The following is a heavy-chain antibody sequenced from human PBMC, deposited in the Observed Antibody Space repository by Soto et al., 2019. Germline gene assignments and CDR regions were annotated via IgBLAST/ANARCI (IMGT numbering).Heavy chain of an antibody. Sequence: GGSLRLSCAASGFTFDDYAMHWVRQAPGKGLEWVAVIWYDGSNKYYADSVKGRFTISRDNSKNTLYLQMNSLRAEDTAVYYCARDFSAARPYYYYGMDVWGQGTTVTVSS. V-gene: IGHV3-33*08. CDR1: GFTFDDYA. CDR2: IWYDGSNK. CDR3: ARDFSAARPYYYYGMDV. J-gene: IGHJ6*02. D-gene: IGHD6-6*01.